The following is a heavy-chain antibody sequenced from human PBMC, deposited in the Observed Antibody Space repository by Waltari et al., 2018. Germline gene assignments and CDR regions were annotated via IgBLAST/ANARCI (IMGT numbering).Heavy chain of an antibody. D-gene: IGHD6-13*01. V-gene: IGHV1-2*02. CDR3: ARGGITAAGPHWFDP. J-gene: IGHJ5*02. CDR1: GSTFTGDF. CDR2: INPKSGGT. Sequence: QVQLVQSGAEVKKPGASVKVTCKASGSTFTGDFIHWVRQAPGQGLEWMGWINPKSGGTNYAQKFQGRVTMTRDTSVSTTYMELSRLRSDDTAVYYCARGGITAAGPHWFDPWGQGTLVTVSS.